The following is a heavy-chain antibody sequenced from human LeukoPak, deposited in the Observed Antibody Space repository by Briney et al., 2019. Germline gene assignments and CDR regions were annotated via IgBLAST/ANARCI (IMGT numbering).Heavy chain of an antibody. CDR1: GFTFNRCW. CDR3: TSWGDTTAEYFQR. CDR2: INPDGRDT. V-gene: IGHV3-7*01. D-gene: IGHD2-21*02. Sequence: GGSLRLSCVVSGFTFNRCWMNWVRQAPGKGLEWVAHINPDGRDTYYVDSVKGRFTISRDNAQNSMYLQMSSLRVKDTAVYYCTSWGDTTAEYFQRWGQGTLVTVSS. J-gene: IGHJ1*01.